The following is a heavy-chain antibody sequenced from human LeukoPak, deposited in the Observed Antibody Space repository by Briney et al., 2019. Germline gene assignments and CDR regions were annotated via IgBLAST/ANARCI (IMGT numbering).Heavy chain of an antibody. D-gene: IGHD3-10*01. CDR2: INPKSGGT. Sequence: ASVKDSCKASGYTFTDYYLHWVRQAPGQGREWMGWINPKSGGTNNAQKFQGRVTMTRDTSISTAFMELSRLKSDDTAVYYCAKLEQTFDFHYWGQGALVTVSS. CDR1: GYTFTDYY. V-gene: IGHV1-2*02. CDR3: AKLEQTFDFHY. J-gene: IGHJ4*02.